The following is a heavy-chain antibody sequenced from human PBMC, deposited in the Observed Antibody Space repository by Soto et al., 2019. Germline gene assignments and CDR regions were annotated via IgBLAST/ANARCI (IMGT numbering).Heavy chain of an antibody. V-gene: IGHV4-61*01. CDR3: ARGYSGYDAALDY. CDR1: GGSVSSGTYY. D-gene: IGHD5-12*01. J-gene: IGHJ4*01. Sequence: SETLSLTCTVSGGSVSSGTYYWSWIRQPPGKGLEWIGYMSYSGSANYNPSLKSRVTISVDTSKNQFSLKLTSVPAADTAVYYCARGYSGYDAALDYWGQGNLVTVSS. CDR2: MSYSGSA.